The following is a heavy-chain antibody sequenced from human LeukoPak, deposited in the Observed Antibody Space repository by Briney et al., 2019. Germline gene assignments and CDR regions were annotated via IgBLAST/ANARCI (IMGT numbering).Heavy chain of an antibody. D-gene: IGHD2/OR15-2a*01. CDR2: IYHFGST. J-gene: IGHJ4*02. Sequence: PSETLSLTCTVSGGAISTNGYCWGWLRQPPGMGREWVGSIYHFGSTYYNASLKSRVTMSVDTSKNQFSLRLISVTAADTAVYYCAGLLADKRGFGYWGQGTLVSVSS. CDR1: GGAISTNGYC. CDR3: AGLLADKRGFGY. V-gene: IGHV4-39*01.